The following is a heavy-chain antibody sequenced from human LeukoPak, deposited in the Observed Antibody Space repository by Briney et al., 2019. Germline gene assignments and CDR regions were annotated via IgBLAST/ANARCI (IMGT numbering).Heavy chain of an antibody. CDR1: GFSLTRSS. CDR2: IRYDGSDT. J-gene: IGHJ4*02. V-gene: IGHV3-30*02. D-gene: IGHD3-16*01. CDR3: VRGDEVDY. Sequence: PGGSLRLSCAASGFSLTRSSMHWVRQAPGKGLEWVAFIRYDGSDTNYADSVKGRFIISRDTVKNTLYLQMNSLGPEDTAVYYCVRGDEVDYWGQGTLVTVSS.